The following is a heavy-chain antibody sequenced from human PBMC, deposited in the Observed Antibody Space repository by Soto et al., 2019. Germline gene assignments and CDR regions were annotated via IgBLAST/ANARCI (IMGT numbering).Heavy chain of an antibody. J-gene: IGHJ6*02. D-gene: IGHD5-18*01. V-gene: IGHV1-69*13. Sequence: SVKVSCKAPGGTFTSYAISSVRQAPGQELEWMGGIIPIFGTANYAQKFQGRVTITADESTSTASMELRSLRSEDTAVYYCAGEPSTYTVMGRYYYGMVVWGPGTMVSVSS. CDR3: AGEPSTYTVMGRYYYGMVV. CDR2: IIPIFGTA. CDR1: GGTFTSYA.